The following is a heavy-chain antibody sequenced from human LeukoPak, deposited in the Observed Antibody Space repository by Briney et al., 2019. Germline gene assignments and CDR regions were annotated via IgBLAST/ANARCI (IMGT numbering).Heavy chain of an antibody. D-gene: IGHD6-13*01. Sequence: GGSLRLSCAASGFTVSSNYMSWVRQAPGKGLEWVSVIYSGGSTYYADSVKGRFTISRDNSKNTLYLQMNSLRTEDTAVYYCARDKEQLATYYYYGMDVWGQGTTVTVSS. CDR1: GFTVSSNY. V-gene: IGHV3-66*01. J-gene: IGHJ6*02. CDR2: IYSGGST. CDR3: ARDKEQLATYYYYGMDV.